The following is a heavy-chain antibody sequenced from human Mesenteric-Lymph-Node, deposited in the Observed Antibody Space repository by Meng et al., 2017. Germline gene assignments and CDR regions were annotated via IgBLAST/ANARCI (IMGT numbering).Heavy chain of an antibody. CDR2: FSGGIATT. J-gene: IGHJ4*02. CDR1: GFIFSKYY. D-gene: IGHD6-13*01. Sequence: GGSLRLSCEGSGFIFSKYYMSWFRQAPGKGLEWVATFSGGIATTYEADSVRGRFTIYRDKSESTLHLQMDSLRAEDTAVYYCARGSGTGSWLIDYWGQGTLVTVSS. V-gene: IGHV3-23*01. CDR3: ARGSGTGSWLIDY.